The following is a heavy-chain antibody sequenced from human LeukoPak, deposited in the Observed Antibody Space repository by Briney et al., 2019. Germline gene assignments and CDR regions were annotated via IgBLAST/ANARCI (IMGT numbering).Heavy chain of an antibody. D-gene: IGHD6-13*01. CDR1: GFTFSSHL. V-gene: IGHV3-74*01. J-gene: IGHJ4*02. CDR3: AKDEYSSSWYGTIYYFDY. Sequence: GGSLRLSCAASGFTFSSHLMHWVRQAPGKGLVWVSRISSDGTYTNYADSVRGRFTISRDNAKNTLYLQMNSLRAEDTAVYYCAKDEYSSSWYGTIYYFDYWGQGTLVTVSS. CDR2: ISSDGTYT.